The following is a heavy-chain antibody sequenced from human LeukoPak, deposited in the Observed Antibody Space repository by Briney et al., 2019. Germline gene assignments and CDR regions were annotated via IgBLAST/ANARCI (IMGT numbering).Heavy chain of an antibody. CDR1: GYTFTSYG. Sequence: GASVKVSCKASGYTFTSYGISWVRQAPGQGLEWMGWISAYNGNTNYAQKFQGRVTMTRDTSISTAYMELSWLRSDDTAVYYCVPSGTYYYFDYWGQGTLVTVSS. CDR2: ISAYNGNT. D-gene: IGHD1-26*01. J-gene: IGHJ4*02. CDR3: VPSGTYYYFDY. V-gene: IGHV1-18*01.